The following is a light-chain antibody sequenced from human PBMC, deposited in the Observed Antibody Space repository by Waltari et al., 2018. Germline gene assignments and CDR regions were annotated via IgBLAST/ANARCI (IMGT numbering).Light chain of an antibody. V-gene: IGKV1-5*03. CDR3: RQYNSYSLLS. J-gene: IGKJ4*01. CDR1: QSISKW. Sequence: DIQMTQSPSTLSASVGDRVIFSCRASQSISKWLAWYQQKPGKAPKHLVYKASTLESGVPSRCSGSGSWTEFTLTISSLQPEDVATYYCRQYNSYSLLSFGGGTKVEIK. CDR2: KAS.